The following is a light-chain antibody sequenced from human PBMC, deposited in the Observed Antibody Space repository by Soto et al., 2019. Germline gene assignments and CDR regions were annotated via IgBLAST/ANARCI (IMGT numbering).Light chain of an antibody. CDR3: AAWDDSLHGPV. J-gene: IGLJ2*01. V-gene: IGLV1-44*01. CDR1: TSNVGSNT. CDR2: SDS. Sequence: QSVLTQPPSASGTPGQRVTISCSGSTSNVGSNTVHWYQQVSGTAPKLLMYSDSQRPSGVPDRFSGSKSGTSASLAITGLQSEDEADYYCAAWDDSLHGPVFGGGTKLTVL.